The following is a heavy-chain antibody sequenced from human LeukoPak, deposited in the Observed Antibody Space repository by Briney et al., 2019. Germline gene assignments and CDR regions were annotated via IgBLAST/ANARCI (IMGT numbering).Heavy chain of an antibody. Sequence: TSSETLSLTCTVSGRSISSYYWSWIRQPPGKGLEWIGYIYYSGSTNYNPSLKSRVTISVDTSKNQFSLKLSSVTAADTAVYYCARTGYCSSTSCYGYYYGMDVWGQGTTVTVSS. CDR2: IYYSGST. J-gene: IGHJ6*02. D-gene: IGHD2-2*01. CDR1: GRSISSYY. CDR3: ARTGYCSSTSCYGYYYGMDV. V-gene: IGHV4-59*01.